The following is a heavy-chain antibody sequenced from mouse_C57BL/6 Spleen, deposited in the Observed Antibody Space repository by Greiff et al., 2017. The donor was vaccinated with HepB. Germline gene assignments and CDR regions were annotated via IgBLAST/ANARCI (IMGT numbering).Heavy chain of an antibody. CDR3: AISYYSNYVYCDY. Sequence: VQLQQSGAELAKPGASVKLSCKASGYTFTSYWMHWVKQRPGQGLEWIGYINPSSGYTKYNQKFKDKATLTADKSSSTAYMQLSSLTYEDSAVYYCAISYYSNYVYCDYWGQGTTLTVSS. CDR1: GYTFTSYW. J-gene: IGHJ2*01. V-gene: IGHV1-7*01. CDR2: INPSSGYT. D-gene: IGHD2-5*01.